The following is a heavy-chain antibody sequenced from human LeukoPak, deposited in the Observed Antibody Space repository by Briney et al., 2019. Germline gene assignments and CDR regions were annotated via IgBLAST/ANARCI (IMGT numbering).Heavy chain of an antibody. J-gene: IGHJ4*02. V-gene: IGHV3-7*01. CDR3: GGSGYMAAVDL. D-gene: IGHD6-6*01. Sequence: PGGSLRLSCAASGFIFSTYWMTWVRQAPGTGLEWVANKKPDGCDTYYVKIGKGIFTITRDNTKNLLYLQMTGLRGEDAAVYYCGGSGYMAAVDLWGQGTLVTVSS. CDR1: GFIFSTYW. CDR2: KKPDGCDT.